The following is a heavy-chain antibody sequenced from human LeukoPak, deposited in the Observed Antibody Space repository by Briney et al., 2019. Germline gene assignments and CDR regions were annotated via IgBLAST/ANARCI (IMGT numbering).Heavy chain of an antibody. Sequence: GGSLRLSCAASGFTFSGYSMNWVRQAPGKGLGWVSSISSSGSYIYYADSVKGRFTISRDNAKNSLYLQMNSLRAEDTAVYYCARYSYGPNRVDPWGQGTLVTVSS. V-gene: IGHV3-21*01. CDR3: ARYSYGPNRVDP. D-gene: IGHD5-18*01. J-gene: IGHJ5*02. CDR1: GFTFSGYS. CDR2: ISSSGSYI.